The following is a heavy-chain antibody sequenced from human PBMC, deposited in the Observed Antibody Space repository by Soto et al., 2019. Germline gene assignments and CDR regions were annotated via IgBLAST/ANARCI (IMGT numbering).Heavy chain of an antibody. D-gene: IGHD1-7*01. CDR1: VGSFTRNNW. CDR3: ASRDPGTSVDY. J-gene: IGHJ4*02. Sequence: PSETLSLTCAVSVGSFTRNNWWTWVRQPPGQGLEWIGEIYLTGSTNYNPSLKSRVTISLDKSENQFSLKVTSLTAADTAVYYCASRDPGTSVDYWGQGTLVTVSS. V-gene: IGHV4-4*02. CDR2: IYLTGST.